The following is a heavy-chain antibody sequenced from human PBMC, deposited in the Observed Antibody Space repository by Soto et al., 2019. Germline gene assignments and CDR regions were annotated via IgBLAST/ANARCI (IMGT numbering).Heavy chain of an antibody. CDR1: GYLISSGYY. CDR2: IDYSGKT. CDR3: ARDLSSGYDSYYLAQ. V-gene: IGHV4-38-2*02. D-gene: IGHD3-22*01. Sequence: SEPLSLTCSVSGYLISSGYYWGWVRQTPGKGLEWLGSIDYSGKTYKNPSLKSRVSASVDLSQNQFSLNLRSVTATDTAVYFCARDLSSGYDSYYLAQWGQGNLVIV. J-gene: IGHJ4*02.